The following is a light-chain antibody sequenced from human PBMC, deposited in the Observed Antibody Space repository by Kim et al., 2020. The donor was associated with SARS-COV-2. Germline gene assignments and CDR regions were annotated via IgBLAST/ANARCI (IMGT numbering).Light chain of an antibody. CDR1: KLGDRY. V-gene: IGLV3-1*01. CDR3: QAWDSNTGV. J-gene: IGLJ3*02. Sequence: SYELTQPPSVSVSPGQTATITCSGDKLGDRYVCWYQQKPGQSPVLVIYEHNKRPSGIPERISGSNSGNTATLTISGTQAMDEADYYCQAWDSNTGVFGGGTKLTVL. CDR2: EHN.